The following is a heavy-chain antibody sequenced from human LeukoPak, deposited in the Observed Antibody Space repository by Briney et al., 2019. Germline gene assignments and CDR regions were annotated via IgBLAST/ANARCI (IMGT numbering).Heavy chain of an antibody. CDR3: AKERGRCSGGSCYSGVYFDY. CDR1: GFTFSSYA. Sequence: GGSLRLSCAASGFTFSSYAMSWVRQAPGKGLEWVSAISGSGGSTYYADSVKGRFTISRDNSKNTLYLQMNSLRAEDTAVYYCAKERGRCSGGSCYSGVYFDYWGQGTLVTVSS. J-gene: IGHJ4*02. D-gene: IGHD2-15*01. CDR2: ISGSGGST. V-gene: IGHV3-23*01.